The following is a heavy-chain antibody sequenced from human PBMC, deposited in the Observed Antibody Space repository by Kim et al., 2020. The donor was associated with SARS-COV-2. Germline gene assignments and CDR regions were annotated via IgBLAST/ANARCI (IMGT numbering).Heavy chain of an antibody. Sequence: SETLSLTCAVSGGSISSSNWWSWVRQTPGKGLEWIGDIYHSGSTNYNPSLKSRVTISVDKSKNQFSLKLSSVTAADTAVYYCARQYYYDTSGYSFDYWGQGTLVTVSS. V-gene: IGHV4-4*02. D-gene: IGHD3-22*01. CDR2: IYHSGST. CDR1: GGSISSSNW. J-gene: IGHJ4*02. CDR3: ARQYYYDTSGYSFDY.